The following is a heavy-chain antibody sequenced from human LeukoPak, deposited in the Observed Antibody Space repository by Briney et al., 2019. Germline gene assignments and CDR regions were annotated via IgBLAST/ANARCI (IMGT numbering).Heavy chain of an antibody. D-gene: IGHD6-19*01. Sequence: GGSLRLSCAASGFTFSDYYMSWIRQAPGKGLEWVSYISSSGSTIYYADSVKGRFTISRDNAKNSLYLQMNSLRAEDTAVYYCARDIPSPYSSGWYAGDNWFDPCGQGTLVTVSS. J-gene: IGHJ5*02. CDR3: ARDIPSPYSSGWYAGDNWFDP. CDR2: ISSSGSTI. CDR1: GFTFSDYY. V-gene: IGHV3-11*01.